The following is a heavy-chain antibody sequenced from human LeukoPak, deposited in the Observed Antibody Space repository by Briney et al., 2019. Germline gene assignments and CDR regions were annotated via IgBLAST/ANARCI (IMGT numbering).Heavy chain of an antibody. Sequence: GGSLRLSCAASGFTVSSNYMSWVRQAPGKGLEWVSVIYSAGSGGATYYADSVTGRFTISRDSTKSTVYLQMNSLRVEDTAVYHCVRGDGYNFWEYWGQGTLVTVSS. CDR1: GFTVSSNY. J-gene: IGHJ4*02. V-gene: IGHV3-53*01. D-gene: IGHD5-24*01. CDR2: IYSAGSGGAT. CDR3: VRGDGYNFWEY.